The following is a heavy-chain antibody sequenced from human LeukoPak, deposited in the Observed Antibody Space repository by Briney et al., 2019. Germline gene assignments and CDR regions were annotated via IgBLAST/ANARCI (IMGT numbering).Heavy chain of an antibody. CDR2: INSDGSST. CDR1: GFTFSTYA. Sequence: GGSLRLSCAASGFTFSTYAMSWVRQAPGKGLVWVSRINSDGSSTSYADSVKGRFTISRDNSRNTLYLQMTSLRAEDTAVYYCARVLWFGEVLKGDAFDIWGQGTMVTVSS. V-gene: IGHV3-74*01. CDR3: ARVLWFGEVLKGDAFDI. J-gene: IGHJ3*02. D-gene: IGHD3-10*01.